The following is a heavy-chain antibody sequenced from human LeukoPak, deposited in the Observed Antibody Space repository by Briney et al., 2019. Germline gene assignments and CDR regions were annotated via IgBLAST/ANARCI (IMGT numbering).Heavy chain of an antibody. CDR2: IRSNPYGGTT. J-gene: IGHJ4*02. V-gene: IGHV3-49*04. Sequence: VQPGRSLRLSCTASGFTFVDYAMTWVRQAPGKGLERVGFIRSNPYGGTTEYAASVKGRFTISRDDSKSIAYLQMNSLKTEDTAVYYCTRGLLPGYWGQGTLVTVSS. CDR1: GFTFVDYA. D-gene: IGHD2/OR15-2a*01. CDR3: TRGLLPGY.